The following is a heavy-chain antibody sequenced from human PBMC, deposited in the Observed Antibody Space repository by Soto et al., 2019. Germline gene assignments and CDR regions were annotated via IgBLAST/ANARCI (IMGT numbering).Heavy chain of an antibody. CDR3: VRGDYGDYSHWFDP. CDR1: GYTFTKFD. D-gene: IGHD4-17*01. J-gene: IGHJ5*02. V-gene: IGHV1-8*01. Sequence: QVQLVQSGAEVKKPGASVRVSCKASGYTFTKFDINWVRQATGQGLEWMGWMNPNSGNTGYAQKFQGRVTLTRNTSLTTAYMALRTLTSEDTAVYYCVRGDYGDYSHWFDPWGQGTLVTVSS. CDR2: MNPNSGNT.